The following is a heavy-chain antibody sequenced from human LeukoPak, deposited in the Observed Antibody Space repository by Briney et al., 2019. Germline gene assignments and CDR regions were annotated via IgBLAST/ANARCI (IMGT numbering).Heavy chain of an antibody. Sequence: SQTLSLTCNVSGVSVSDGRYYWTWIRQHPGKGLEWIGYKYYSGSAKYNPSLKSRLTISIDTSKNQFSLQLSSVTAADTATYYCATPYCSSMRCLDFFSMWGQGTRVTVSS. D-gene: IGHD2-2*01. J-gene: IGHJ3*02. CDR3: ATPYCSSMRCLDFFSM. CDR2: KYYSGSA. V-gene: IGHV4-31*03. CDR1: GVSVSDGRYY.